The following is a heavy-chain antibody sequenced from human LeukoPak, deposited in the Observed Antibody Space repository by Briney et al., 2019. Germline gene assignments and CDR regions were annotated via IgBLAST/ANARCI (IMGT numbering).Heavy chain of an antibody. V-gene: IGHV4-34*01. J-gene: IGHJ4*02. CDR3: ARTPRAIFGVVRGGIDY. D-gene: IGHD3-3*01. CDR1: GGSFSGYY. CDR2: INHSGST. Sequence: SETLSLTCAVHGGSFSGYYWSWIRQPPGKGLEWIGEINHSGSTNYNPSLKSRVTISVDTSKNQFSLKLSSVTAADTAVYYCARTPRAIFGVVRGGIDYWGQGTLVTVSS.